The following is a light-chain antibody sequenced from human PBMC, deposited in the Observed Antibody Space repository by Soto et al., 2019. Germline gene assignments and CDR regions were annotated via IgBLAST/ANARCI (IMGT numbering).Light chain of an antibody. V-gene: IGLV1-44*01. J-gene: IGLJ3*02. CDR2: NSN. CDR3: ASWDDSLGGL. Sequence: QTVVTQPPSASGTPGQRVTISCSGGYSNIGNNAVIWYQQFPGMAPKLLIYNSNQRPSGVPDRFSGSKSGTSGSLAISGLQSEDEADYYCASWDDSLGGLFGGGTKLTVL. CDR1: YSNIGNNA.